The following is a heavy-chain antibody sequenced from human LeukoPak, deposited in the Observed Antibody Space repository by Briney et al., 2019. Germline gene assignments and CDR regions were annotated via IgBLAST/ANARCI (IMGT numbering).Heavy chain of an antibody. D-gene: IGHD2-2*01. V-gene: IGHV1-3*01. CDR1: GYTFTSYA. CDR3: AREGRGLGYCSSTSCYGAFDY. J-gene: IGHJ4*02. Sequence: ASVKVSCKASGYTFTSYAMHWVRQAPGQRLEWMGRINAGNGNTKYSQKFQGRVTITRDTSASTAYMELSSLRSEDTAVYYCAREGRGLGYCSSTSCYGAFDYWGQGTLVTVSS. CDR2: INAGNGNT.